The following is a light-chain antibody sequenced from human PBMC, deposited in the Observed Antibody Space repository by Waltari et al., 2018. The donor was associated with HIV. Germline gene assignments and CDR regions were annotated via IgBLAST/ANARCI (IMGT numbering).Light chain of an antibody. J-gene: IGKJ2*01. CDR1: QNIRNY. CDR3: QQSYDTPYT. CDR2: AVS. Sequence: DIQMTQSPSSLSASVGDRVTITCRASQNIRNYLNWYQLKPGKAPKLLMYAVSTLQSGVPSRFSGSTSGTDFTLTISGLQPEDLSTDYCQQSYDTPYTFGQGTNLEIK. V-gene: IGKV1-39*01.